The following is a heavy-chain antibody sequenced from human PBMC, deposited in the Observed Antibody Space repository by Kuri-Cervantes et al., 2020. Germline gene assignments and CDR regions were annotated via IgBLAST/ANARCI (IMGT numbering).Heavy chain of an antibody. D-gene: IGHD3-22*01. J-gene: IGHJ4*02. CDR1: GGSISSGDYY. CDR2: IYYSGST. Sequence: SETLSLTCTVSGGSISSGDYYWSWIRQPPGKGLEWIGYIYYSGSTYYNPSLKSRVTISVDTSKNQFSLKLSSVTAADTAVYYCARCYYDSSCHSECYFDYWGQGTLVTVSS. V-gene: IGHV4-30-4*08. CDR3: ARCYYDSSCHSECYFDY.